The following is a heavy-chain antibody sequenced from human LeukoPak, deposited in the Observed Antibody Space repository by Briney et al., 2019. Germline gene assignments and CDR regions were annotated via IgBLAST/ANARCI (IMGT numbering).Heavy chain of an antibody. CDR1: GYTFTSYY. V-gene: IGHV1-46*01. J-gene: IGHJ4*02. Sequence: ASVKVSCKASGYTFTSYYMHWVRQAPGQGLEWMGIINPSGGSTSYAQKFQGRVTMTRDTSTSTVYMELSSLRSEDTAVYYCARDRRNCGGYCYPFDYWGQGTLVTVSS. CDR3: ARDRRNCGGYCYPFDY. D-gene: IGHD2-21*02. CDR2: INPSGGST.